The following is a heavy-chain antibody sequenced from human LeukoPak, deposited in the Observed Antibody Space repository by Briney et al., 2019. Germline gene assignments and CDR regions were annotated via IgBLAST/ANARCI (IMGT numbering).Heavy chain of an antibody. CDR3: AEIGYYYYYMDV. J-gene: IGHJ6*03. V-gene: IGHV4-39*01. CDR1: GGSTSSSSYY. CDR2: IYYSGST. Sequence: ETLSLTCTVSGGSTSSSSYYWGWLRQPQGEGLEWIGSIYYSGSTYYNPSLKSRVTISVDTSKNQFSLNLSSVTAADTAVYYCAEIGYYYYYMDVWGKGTTVTVSS.